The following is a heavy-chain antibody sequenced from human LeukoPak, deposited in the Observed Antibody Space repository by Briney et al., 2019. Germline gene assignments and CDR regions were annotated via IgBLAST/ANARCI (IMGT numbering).Heavy chain of an antibody. V-gene: IGHV5-51*01. D-gene: IGHD4-17*01. CDR2: IYPGDSDT. CDR3: ARLLDYDSTYYYMDV. J-gene: IGHJ6*03. CDR1: GYNFLTFW. Sequence: GESLKISCETSGYNFLTFWIAWVRPMPGKGLEWMGVIYPGDSDTRYSPSFQGQVSISVDMSLNTAYLQWRSLRASDTAMYYCARLLDYDSTYYYMDVWGIGTSVIVS.